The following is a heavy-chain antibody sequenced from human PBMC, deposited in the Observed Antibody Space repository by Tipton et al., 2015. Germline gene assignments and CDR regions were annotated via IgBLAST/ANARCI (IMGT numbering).Heavy chain of an antibody. CDR3: IRGLRGVRGTDY. J-gene: IGHJ4*02. Sequence: SLRLSCVASGFTFSNYWMHWVRQAPGKGLVWVSHVKYDGTEETYANSVKGRFTISRDNAKNTLFLQMDSLRAKDTAVYYCIRGLRGVRGTDYWGQGTLVTVSS. V-gene: IGHV3-74*03. CDR2: VKYDGTEE. CDR1: GFTFSNYW. D-gene: IGHD2-2*01.